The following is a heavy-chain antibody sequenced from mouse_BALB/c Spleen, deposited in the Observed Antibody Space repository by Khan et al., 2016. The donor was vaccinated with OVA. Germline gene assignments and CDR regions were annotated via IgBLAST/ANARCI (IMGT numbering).Heavy chain of an antibody. CDR2: INPDTGGA. V-gene: IGHV1-53*01. Sequence: QVQLQQSGAELVKPGASVRLSCKASGYTFTSYYIYWVKQRPGQGLEWIGEINPDTGGADFNEKFKSKATLTVDKSSSTTYMQLTSLTSEDSAVYYGTRGGYGCFAYWGQGTLVTVSA. J-gene: IGHJ3*01. CDR3: TRGGYGCFAY. D-gene: IGHD2-2*01. CDR1: GYTFTSYY.